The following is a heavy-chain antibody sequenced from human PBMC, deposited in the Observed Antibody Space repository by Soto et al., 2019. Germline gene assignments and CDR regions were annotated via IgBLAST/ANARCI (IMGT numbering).Heavy chain of an antibody. D-gene: IGHD2-15*01. CDR2: IYWDDDK. J-gene: IGHJ5*02. V-gene: IGHV2-5*02. CDR3: AHRPPPPVDSSGGSCYSSAWFDP. CDR1: GFSLSTSGVG. Sequence: GSGPTLVNPTQTLTLTCTFSGFSLSTSGVGVGWIRQPPGKALEWLALIYWDDDKRYSTSLKSRLTITKDTSKNQVVLTMTNMDPVDIATYYCAHRPPPPVDSSGGSCYSSAWFDPWGQGTLVTVSS.